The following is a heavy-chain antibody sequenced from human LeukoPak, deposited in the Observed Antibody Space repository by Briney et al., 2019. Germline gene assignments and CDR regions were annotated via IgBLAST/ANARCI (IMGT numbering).Heavy chain of an antibody. CDR3: ARSLVPAVPDY. V-gene: IGHV3-21*01. Sequence: GGSLRLSCAASGFTFSSYSMNWVRQAPGKGLEWVSSISSSSSYIYYADSVKGRFTISRDNAKNSLYLQMNSLRAEDTAVYYCARSLVPAVPDYWGQGTLVTVSS. J-gene: IGHJ4*02. D-gene: IGHD2-2*01. CDR2: ISSSSSYI. CDR1: GFTFSSYS.